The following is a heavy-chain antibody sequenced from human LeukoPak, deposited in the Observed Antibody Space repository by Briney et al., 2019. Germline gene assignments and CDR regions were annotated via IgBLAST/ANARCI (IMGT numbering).Heavy chain of an antibody. J-gene: IGHJ3*02. CDR3: ARLSVIPPNDAFDI. V-gene: IGHV4-34*01. CDR2: INHSGST. D-gene: IGHD2-2*01. Sequence: SETLSLTCAVYGGSFSGYYWSWIRQPPGKGLEWIGEINHSGSTNYNPSLKSRVTISVDTSKNQFSLKLSSVTAADTAVYYCARLSVIPPNDAFDIWGQGTMVTVSS. CDR1: GGSFSGYY.